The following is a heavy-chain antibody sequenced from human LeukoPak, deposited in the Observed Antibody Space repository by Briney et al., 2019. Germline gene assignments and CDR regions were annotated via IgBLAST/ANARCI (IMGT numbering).Heavy chain of an antibody. D-gene: IGHD2-21*01. CDR3: AKDFRIGYSAHFDY. CDR1: GFTFSSSA. Sequence: GGSLRLSCAASGFTFSSSAMSWVRQAPGKGLEWVSAINNNGGYTYYADSVQGRFSISRDNSKNTLYLQMDSLRGEDTAVYYCAKDFRIGYSAHFDYWGQGALVTVSS. V-gene: IGHV3-23*01. CDR2: INNNGGYT. J-gene: IGHJ4*02.